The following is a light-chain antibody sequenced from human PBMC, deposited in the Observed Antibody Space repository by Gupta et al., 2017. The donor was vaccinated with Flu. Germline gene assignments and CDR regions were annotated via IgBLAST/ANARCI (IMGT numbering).Light chain of an antibody. V-gene: IGKV3-20*01. Sequence: EIVFTQSPGPLPLSPGERATLSCRASQSFDSYLAWYQQKPGQAPRLLIFGASSRATGLPDRFSGSGSGTDFTITIGRLEPEDFAVYYCQQYDSSPFTFGQGTKLEI. J-gene: IGKJ2*01. CDR2: GAS. CDR1: QSFDSY. CDR3: QQYDSSPFT.